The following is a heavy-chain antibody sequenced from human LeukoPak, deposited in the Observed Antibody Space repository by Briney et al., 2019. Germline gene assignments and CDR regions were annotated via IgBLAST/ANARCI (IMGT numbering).Heavy chain of an antibody. Sequence: GGSLRLTCAASGFTFSSYAMTWVRQPPGKGLKWVSDISGSGGSTYYADSVKSRFTIARDNSKNTLYLQMNSLRAEDAAVYYCAKDQYSSALYGMDVWGQGTTVTVSS. V-gene: IGHV3-23*01. CDR1: GFTFSSYA. CDR3: AKDQYSSALYGMDV. J-gene: IGHJ6*02. CDR2: ISGSGGST. D-gene: IGHD6-19*01.